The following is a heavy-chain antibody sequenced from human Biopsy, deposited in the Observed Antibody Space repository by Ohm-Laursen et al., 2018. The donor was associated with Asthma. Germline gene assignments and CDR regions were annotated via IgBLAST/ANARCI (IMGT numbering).Heavy chain of an antibody. Sequence: GTLSLTCIVSGDAMSTSGSYWGWIRQSPGKGLEWIGSIYYSGRTYYNPSLESRVTISADTSKNHFSLKVTSVTAADTAVYYCARAVSSSSYWYFNLWGRGDLVTVSS. J-gene: IGHJ2*01. CDR2: IYYSGRT. V-gene: IGHV4-39*02. CDR3: ARAVSSSSYWYFNL. D-gene: IGHD6-6*01. CDR1: GDAMSTSGSY.